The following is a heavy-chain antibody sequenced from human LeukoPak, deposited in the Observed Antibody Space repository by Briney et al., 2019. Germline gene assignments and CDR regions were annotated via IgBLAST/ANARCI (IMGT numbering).Heavy chain of an antibody. D-gene: IGHD5-24*01. CDR3: ARDHRDGYNSPLDAFDI. V-gene: IGHV3-23*01. Sequence: GGSLSRSSAASGFTFSTYAMSWVRQAPGKGLEWVSGISGSGGSTYYADSVKGRFTISRDNSKNTLYLQMNSLRAEDTAVYYCARDHRDGYNSPLDAFDIWGQGAMVTVSS. CDR1: GFTFSTYA. CDR2: ISGSGGST. J-gene: IGHJ3*02.